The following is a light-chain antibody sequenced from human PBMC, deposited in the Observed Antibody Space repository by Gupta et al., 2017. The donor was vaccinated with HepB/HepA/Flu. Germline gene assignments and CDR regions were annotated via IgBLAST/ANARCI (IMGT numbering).Light chain of an antibody. CDR1: QSISNW. CDR3: QRYISSSWA. V-gene: IGKV1-5*03. CDR2: KAS. Sequence: DIQMTQSPSTLSASVGDRVNITCRAIQSISNWLAWYQQKPGKVPKLLIYKASTLQIGVPSRFSGSGSGTEFTLTITGLQPDDFASYYCQRYISSSWAFGQGTKVELK. J-gene: IGKJ1*01.